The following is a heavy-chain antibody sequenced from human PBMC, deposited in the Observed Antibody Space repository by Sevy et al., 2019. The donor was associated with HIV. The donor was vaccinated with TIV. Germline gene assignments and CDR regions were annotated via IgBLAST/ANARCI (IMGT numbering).Heavy chain of an antibody. CDR3: ARDGYSSGWVGSFDY. CDR2: IWYDGSNK. J-gene: IGHJ4*02. D-gene: IGHD6-19*01. CDR1: GFTFSSYG. V-gene: IGHV3-33*01. Sequence: GGSLRLSCAASGFTFSSYGMHWVRQAPGKGLEWMAVIWYDGSNKYYADSVKGRFTISRDNSKNTLYLQMNSLRAEDTAVYYCARDGYSSGWVGSFDYWGQGTLVTVSS.